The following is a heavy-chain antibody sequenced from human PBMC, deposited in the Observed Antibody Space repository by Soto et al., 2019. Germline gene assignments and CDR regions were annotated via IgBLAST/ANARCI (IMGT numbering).Heavy chain of an antibody. CDR1: GDTFTSYG. CDR3: ARGGRWLGTDAFDI. D-gene: IGHD6-19*01. J-gene: IGHJ3*02. CDR2: ISAYNGNT. Sequence: ASGKVSCKATGDTFTSYGISWVRQAAGQGLGWMGWISAYNGNTNYAQKLQGRVTMTTDTSTSTAYMELRSLRSDDTAVYYCARGGRWLGTDAFDIWGQGTMVTVSS. V-gene: IGHV1-18*04.